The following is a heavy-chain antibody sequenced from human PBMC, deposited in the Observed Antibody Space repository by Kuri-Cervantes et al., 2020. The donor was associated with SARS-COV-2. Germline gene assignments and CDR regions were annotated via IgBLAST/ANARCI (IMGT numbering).Heavy chain of an antibody. CDR2: INHSGST. V-gene: IGHV4-34*01. J-gene: IGHJ6*02. D-gene: IGHD2-21*01. Sequence: GSLRLSCAVYGGSFSGYYWSWIRQPPGKGLEWIGEINHSGSTNYSPSLKSRVTISVDTSKNQFSLKLSSVTAADTAVYYCARGRIRKTCMDVWGQGTTVTVSS. CDR1: GGSFSGYY. CDR3: ARGRIRKTCMDV.